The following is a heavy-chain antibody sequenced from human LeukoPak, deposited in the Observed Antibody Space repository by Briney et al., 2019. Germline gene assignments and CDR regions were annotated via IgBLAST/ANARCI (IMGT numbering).Heavy chain of an antibody. J-gene: IGHJ4*02. CDR3: ARSLGGGVEMATVRLFDY. CDR1: GFTFSSCC. V-gene: IGHV3-21*06. CDR2: ISTSSTYM. Sequence: GGSLRLSCAASGFTFSSCCMNWVRQAPGKGLEWVSSISTSSTYMSYTDSVKGRFTISRDNAKNSLYLQMNSLRAEDTAVYYCARSLGGGVEMATVRLFDYWGQGTLVTVYS. D-gene: IGHD5-24*01.